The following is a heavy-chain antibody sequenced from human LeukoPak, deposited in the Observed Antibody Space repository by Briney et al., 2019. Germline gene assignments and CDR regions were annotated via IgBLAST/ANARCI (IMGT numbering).Heavy chain of an antibody. J-gene: IGHJ4*02. D-gene: IGHD2-2*01. CDR2: INPNSGGT. V-gene: IGHV1-2*04. Sequence: ASVKVPCKASGYTFTGYYMHWVRQAPGQGLEWMGWINPNSGGTNYAQKFQGWVTMTRDTSISTAYMELSRLRSDDTAVYYCARSRRYFAYQYYFDYWGQGTLVTVSS. CDR3: ARSRRYFAYQYYFDY. CDR1: GYTFTGYY.